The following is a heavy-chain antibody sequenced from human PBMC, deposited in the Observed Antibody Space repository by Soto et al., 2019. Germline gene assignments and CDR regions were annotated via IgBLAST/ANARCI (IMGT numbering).Heavy chain of an antibody. CDR3: ATGAEARGRYCSSTSCSDY. V-gene: IGHV1-8*01. CDR2: MNPNSGNT. Sequence: ASVKVSCKASGYTFTSYDINWVRQATGQGLEWMGWMNPNSGNTGYAQKFQGRVTMTRNTSINTAYMELSSLRSEDTAVYYCATGAEARGRYCSSTSCSDYWGQGTLVTVSS. D-gene: IGHD2-2*01. CDR1: GYTFTSYD. J-gene: IGHJ4*02.